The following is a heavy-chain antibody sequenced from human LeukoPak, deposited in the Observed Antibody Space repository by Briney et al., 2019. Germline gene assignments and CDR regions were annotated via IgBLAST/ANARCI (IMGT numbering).Heavy chain of an antibody. CDR2: IIPIFGTA. CDR1: GGTFSSYA. J-gene: IGHJ4*02. CDR3: ARSHFYGGNSLEVYFDY. Sequence: ASVKVSCKASGGTFSSYAISWVRQAPGQGLEWMGGIIPIFGTANYAQKFQGRVTITTDESMSTAYMELSSLRSEDTAVYYCARSHFYGGNSLEVYFDYWGQGTLVTVSS. V-gene: IGHV1-69*05. D-gene: IGHD4-23*01.